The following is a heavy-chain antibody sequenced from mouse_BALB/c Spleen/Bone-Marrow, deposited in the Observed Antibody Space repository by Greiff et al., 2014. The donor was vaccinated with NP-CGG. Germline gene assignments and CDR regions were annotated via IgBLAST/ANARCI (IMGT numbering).Heavy chain of an antibody. CDR3: AREEGTTAHYYAMDY. Sequence: EVQLVESGGGLVKPGGSLKLSCAASGFTFSSYAMSWVRQTPEKRLEWVASISSGGSTYYPDSVKGRFTISRDNARNILYLQMSSLRSEDTAMYYCAREEGTTAHYYAMDYWGQGTSVTVSS. V-gene: IGHV5-6-5*01. D-gene: IGHD1-2*01. J-gene: IGHJ4*01. CDR2: ISSGGST. CDR1: GFTFSSYA.